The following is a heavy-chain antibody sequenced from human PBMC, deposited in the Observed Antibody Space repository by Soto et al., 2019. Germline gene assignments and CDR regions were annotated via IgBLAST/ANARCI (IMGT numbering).Heavy chain of an antibody. Sequence: WVPMRHFCAASGLTISSYATSWVRQAPGKGLEWVSAISGSGGSTYYADSVKGRFTISRDNSKNTLYLQMNSLRAEDTAVYYYAKVSLWDSSGYYFLAPYYYYGMDVSGQGTTVTVSS. J-gene: IGHJ6*02. CDR3: AKVSLWDSSGYYFLAPYYYYGMDV. CDR1: GLTISSYA. CDR2: ISGSGGST. D-gene: IGHD3-22*01. V-gene: IGHV3-23*01.